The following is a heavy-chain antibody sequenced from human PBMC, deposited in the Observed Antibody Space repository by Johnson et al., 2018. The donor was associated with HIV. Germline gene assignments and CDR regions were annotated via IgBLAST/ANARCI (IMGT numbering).Heavy chain of an antibody. J-gene: IGHJ3*01. CDR3: ARAPHDAFDV. Sequence: VQLVESGGGLVKPGGSLRLSCAASGFTFSDYYMSWIRQAPGKGLEWVSAIGTAGDTYYPGSVKGRFTISRENAKNSLYLQMNSLRAGDTAVYYCARAPHDAFDVWGQGTMVTVSS. CDR1: GFTFSDYY. CDR2: IGTAGDT. V-gene: IGHV3-13*01.